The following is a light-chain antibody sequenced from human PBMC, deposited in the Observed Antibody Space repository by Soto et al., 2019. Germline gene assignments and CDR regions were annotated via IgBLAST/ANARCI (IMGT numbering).Light chain of an antibody. CDR1: QSVSSS. Sequence: EIVLTQSPATLSLSPGERATLSCRASQSVSSSLAWFQQKPGLAPRLLIYDASNRATGIPARFSGSGSGTDFTLSISGLEPEDFAVYYCQQRSNWPRTFGQGTKLEIK. CDR3: QQRSNWPRT. CDR2: DAS. J-gene: IGKJ2*01. V-gene: IGKV3-11*01.